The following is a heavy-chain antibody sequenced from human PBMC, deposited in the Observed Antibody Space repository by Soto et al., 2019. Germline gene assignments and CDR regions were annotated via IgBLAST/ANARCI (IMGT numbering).Heavy chain of an antibody. CDR3: AKRPFTILYWYGMDV. Sequence: ASLRLSGTASGFPFNSYAMGWVRQAPGKGLEWVSAISGSGGSAYYADSVKGRFTISRDSSKNTLYLQMNSLRAEDTAVYYCAKRPFTILYWYGMDVWGQGTTVTVSS. CDR2: ISGSGGSA. V-gene: IGHV3-23*01. J-gene: IGHJ6*02. D-gene: IGHD2-8*02. CDR1: GFPFNSYA.